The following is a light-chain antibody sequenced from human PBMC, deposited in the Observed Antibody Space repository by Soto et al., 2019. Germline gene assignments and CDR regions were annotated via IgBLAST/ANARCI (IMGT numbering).Light chain of an antibody. CDR3: QQYNGLIT. Sequence: EIQVTQAPSSVSASVGDRVTITCRASQDIAAYLAWYQHKPGRAPELLIHAASSLQSGVPSRFSGSGSGTDFTLTINSLQPEDFATYYCQQYNGLITFGQGTRLEIK. CDR1: QDIAAY. J-gene: IGKJ5*01. CDR2: AAS. V-gene: IGKV1-16*01.